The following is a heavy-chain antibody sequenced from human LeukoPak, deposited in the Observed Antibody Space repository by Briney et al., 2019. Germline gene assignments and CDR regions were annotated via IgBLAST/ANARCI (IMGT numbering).Heavy chain of an antibody. CDR1: GYTFTDYY. V-gene: IGHV1-46*01. CDR2: VTPSGGRT. CDR3: ARPNFYDTSGYSYLYYFDY. D-gene: IGHD3-22*01. J-gene: IGHJ4*02. Sequence: ASEKVFCKASGYTFTDYYLHWVRQAPGQGLEWMGRVTPSGGRTTYAQKFQGRVTMTSDTSTSTVYMELSGLRSDDTAVYYCARPNFYDTSGYSYLYYFDYWGQGTLVTVSS.